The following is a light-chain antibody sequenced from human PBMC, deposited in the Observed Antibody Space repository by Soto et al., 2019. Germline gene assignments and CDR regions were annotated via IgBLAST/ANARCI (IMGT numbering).Light chain of an antibody. J-gene: IGKJ1*01. Sequence: ETVLTQSPGTLSLSPGERATXXCRASQSVGSNFLAWYQQKPGQAPRLLISGASSRAIGIPDRFSGSGSGTDFTLTISRLEPEDFAVYYCHQYGNPPRTFGQGTKVEI. CDR3: HQYGNPPRT. CDR2: GAS. V-gene: IGKV3-20*01. CDR1: QSVGSNF.